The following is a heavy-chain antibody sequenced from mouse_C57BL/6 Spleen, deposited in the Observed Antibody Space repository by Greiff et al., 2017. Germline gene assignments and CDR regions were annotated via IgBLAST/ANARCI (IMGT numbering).Heavy chain of an antibody. CDR3: ANYYDYGAWFAY. CDR1: GFTFSDYG. J-gene: IGHJ3*01. D-gene: IGHD2-4*01. CDR2: ISSGSSTI. V-gene: IGHV5-17*01. Sequence: EVHLVESGGGLVKPGGSLKLSCAASGFTFSDYGMHWVRQAPEKGLEWVAYISSGSSTIYYADTVKGRFTISRDNAKNTLFLQMTSLRSEDTAMYYCANYYDYGAWFAYWGQGTLVTVSA.